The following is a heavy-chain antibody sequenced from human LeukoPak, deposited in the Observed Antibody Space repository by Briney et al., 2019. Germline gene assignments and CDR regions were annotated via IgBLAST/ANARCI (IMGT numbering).Heavy chain of an antibody. CDR1: GFTFSSNG. CDR3: AREISGSHPIDY. V-gene: IGHV3-7*01. D-gene: IGHD1-26*01. J-gene: IGHJ4*02. Sequence: GGSLRLSCAASGFTFSSNGMSWVRQAPGKGLEWVANIWHDGSAKYYVDSVKGRFIISRDNAKNSLFLQMNSLRAEDTAVYYCAREISGSHPIDYWGQGTLVTVSS. CDR2: IWHDGSAK.